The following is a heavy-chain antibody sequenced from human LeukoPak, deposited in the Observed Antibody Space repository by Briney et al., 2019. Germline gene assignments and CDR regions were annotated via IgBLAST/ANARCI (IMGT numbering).Heavy chain of an antibody. CDR3: AKGLQCQLLDYGMDV. V-gene: IGHV3-23*01. J-gene: IGHJ6*04. CDR2: ISGSGSST. Sequence: GGSLRLSCAASGFTFSSYAMSWVRQAPGKGLEWVSAISGSGSSTYYADSVKGRFTIPRDNSKNTLYLQMNSLRAVDTAEYYCAKGLQCQLLDYGMDVWGRRPTVTVS. D-gene: IGHD2-2*01. CDR1: GFTFSSYA.